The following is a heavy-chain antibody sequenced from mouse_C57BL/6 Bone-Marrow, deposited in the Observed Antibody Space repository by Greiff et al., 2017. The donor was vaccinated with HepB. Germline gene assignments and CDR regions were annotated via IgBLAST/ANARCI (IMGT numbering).Heavy chain of an antibody. CDR3: ARGITTVADWYFDV. V-gene: IGHV7-1*01. CDR2: SRNKANDYTT. J-gene: IGHJ1*03. D-gene: IGHD1-1*01. CDR1: GFTFSDFY. Sequence: DVQLQESGGGLVQSGRSLRLSCATSGFTFSDFYMEWVRQAPGKGLEWIAASRNKANDYTTEYSASVKGRFIVSRDTSQSILYLQMNALRAEDTAIYYSARGITTVADWYFDVWGTGTTVTVSS.